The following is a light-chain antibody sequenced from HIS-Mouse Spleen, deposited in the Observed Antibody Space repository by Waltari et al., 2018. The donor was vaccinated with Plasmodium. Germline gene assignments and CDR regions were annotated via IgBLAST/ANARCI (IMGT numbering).Light chain of an antibody. CDR2: GAF. J-gene: IGKJ3*01. CDR3: QQYNNWPPEGA. V-gene: IGKV3-15*01. Sequence: SVALGQTARITCGGNNIGSKNVHWYQQKPGQAPVLVIYGAFTRATGIPARFSGSGSGTEFTLTISSLQSEDFAVYYCQQYNNWPPEGAFGPGTKVDIK. CDR1: NIGSKN.